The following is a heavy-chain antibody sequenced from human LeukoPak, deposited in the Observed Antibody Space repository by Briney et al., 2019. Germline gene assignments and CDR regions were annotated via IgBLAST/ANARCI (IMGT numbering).Heavy chain of an antibody. CDR1: GFTFSSYS. CDR2: ISSSSSYI. D-gene: IGHD2-15*01. CDR3: ARVVGPFDY. Sequence: SGGPLRLSCAASGFTFSSYSMNWVRQAPGKGLEWVSSISSSSSYIYYADSVKGRFTISRDNAKNSLYLQMNSLRAEDTAVYYCARVVGPFDYWGQGTLVTVSS. V-gene: IGHV3-21*04. J-gene: IGHJ4*02.